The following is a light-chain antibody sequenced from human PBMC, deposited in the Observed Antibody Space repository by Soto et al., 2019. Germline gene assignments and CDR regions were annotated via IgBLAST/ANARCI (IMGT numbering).Light chain of an antibody. Sequence: DIQMTQSPSSLSASVGDRVTITSRASQSVGNFLNWYQQKPGLPPKYLIYAASNLQSGVPSRFSGSGSGTDFTLTISNLQPEDFATYYCQQNYNSLITFGQGTRLEIK. V-gene: IGKV1-39*01. CDR1: QSVGNF. J-gene: IGKJ5*01. CDR3: QQNYNSLIT. CDR2: AAS.